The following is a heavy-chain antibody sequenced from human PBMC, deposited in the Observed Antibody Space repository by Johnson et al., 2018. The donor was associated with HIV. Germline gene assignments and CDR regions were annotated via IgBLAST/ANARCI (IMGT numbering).Heavy chain of an antibody. J-gene: IGHJ3*02. CDR3: AKGGSGGGGAFDI. Sequence: VQVVESGGGVVQPGRSLRLSCAASGFTFSSNYMSWVRQAPGKGLEWVSGISWNSGSIGYADSVKGRFTISRDNAKNSLYLQMNSLRAEDTALYYCAKGGSGGGGAFDIWGQGTMVTVSS. CDR2: ISWNSGSI. D-gene: IGHD6-19*01. CDR1: GFTFSSNY. V-gene: IGHV3-9*01.